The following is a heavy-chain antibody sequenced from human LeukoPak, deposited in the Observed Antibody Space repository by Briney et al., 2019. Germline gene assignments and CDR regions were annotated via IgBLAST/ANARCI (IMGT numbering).Heavy chain of an antibody. CDR1: GFTFSSYA. D-gene: IGHD3-3*01. J-gene: IGHJ4*02. CDR3: AKDPGRFLEWLLSLFDY. Sequence: PGGSLRLSCAASGFTFSSYAMSWVRQAPGKGLEWVSAISGSGGSTYYADSVKGRFTISRDNSKNTLYLQMNSLRAEDTAVYYCAKDPGRFLEWLLSLFDYWGQGTLVTVSS. V-gene: IGHV3-23*01. CDR2: ISGSGGST.